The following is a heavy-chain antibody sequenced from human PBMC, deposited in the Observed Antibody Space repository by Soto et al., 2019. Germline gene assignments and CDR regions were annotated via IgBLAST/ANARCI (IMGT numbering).Heavy chain of an antibody. CDR2: IYSGGST. D-gene: IGHD5-18*01. J-gene: IGHJ6*03. CDR1: GFTVSSNY. CDR3: ARVGLDVDTAMAPYYYYMDV. V-gene: IGHV3-66*01. Sequence: GGSLRLSCAASGFTVSSNYMSWVRQAPGKGLEWVSVIYSGGSTYYADSVKGRFTISRDNSKNTLYLQMNSLRAEDTAVYYCARVGLDVDTAMAPYYYYMDVWGKGTTVTVSS.